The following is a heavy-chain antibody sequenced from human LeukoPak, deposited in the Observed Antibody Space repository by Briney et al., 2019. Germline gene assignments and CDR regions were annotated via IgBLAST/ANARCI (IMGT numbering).Heavy chain of an antibody. J-gene: IGHJ4*02. Sequence: GGSLRLSCAASDFTFSTYWMSWVRQAPGKGLEWVANIKQDGSEKYYVDSVKGRFTISRDNAKNSLYLQMNSLRAEDTAVYYCVTDYQRYWGQGTLVTVSS. CDR2: IKQDGSEK. CDR3: VTDYQRY. V-gene: IGHV3-7*01. D-gene: IGHD3-16*02. CDR1: DFTFSTYW.